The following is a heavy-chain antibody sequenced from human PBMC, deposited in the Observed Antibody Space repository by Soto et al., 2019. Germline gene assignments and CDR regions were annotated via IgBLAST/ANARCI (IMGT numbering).Heavy chain of an antibody. J-gene: IGHJ4*02. CDR2: IIPILGIA. CDR3: ARTLKDLHCSGGSCYSGYFDY. D-gene: IGHD2-15*01. CDR1: RGTYRSHT. Sequence: ASVKVSCKASRGTYRSHTISWVRQAPGQGLGWMERIIPILGIANYAQKFQGRVTITADKSTSTAYMELSSLRSEDTAVYYCARTLKDLHCSGGSCYSGYFDYWGPGTLVTVSS. V-gene: IGHV1-69*02.